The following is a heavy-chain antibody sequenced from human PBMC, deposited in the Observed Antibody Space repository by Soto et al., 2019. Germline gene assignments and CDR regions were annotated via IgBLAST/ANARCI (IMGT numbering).Heavy chain of an antibody. CDR2: IYYSGST. CDR1: GGSISSGGYY. J-gene: IGHJ4*02. V-gene: IGHV4-31*03. Sequence: SETLSLTCTVSGGSISSGGYYWSWIRQHPGKGLEWIGYIYYSGSTYYNPSLKSRVTISVDTSKNQFSLKLSSVTAADTAVYYCASFLADDFWSGSYYFDYWGQGTLVTVSS. D-gene: IGHD3-3*01. CDR3: ASFLADDFWSGSYYFDY.